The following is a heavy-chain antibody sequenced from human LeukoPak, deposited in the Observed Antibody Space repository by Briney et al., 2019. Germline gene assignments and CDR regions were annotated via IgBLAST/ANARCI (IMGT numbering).Heavy chain of an antibody. CDR2: ISNSGDTI. CDR1: GFTFSSYD. Sequence: PGGSLRLSCAASGFTFSSYDMNWVRQAPGKGLEWVSYISNSGDTIYYADSVKGRFTISRDNAKKSLYLQMNSLRAEDTAVYYCARDPYSSTWSYGMDVWGQGTTVTVSS. D-gene: IGHD6-6*01. V-gene: IGHV3-48*03. CDR3: ARDPYSSTWSYGMDV. J-gene: IGHJ6*02.